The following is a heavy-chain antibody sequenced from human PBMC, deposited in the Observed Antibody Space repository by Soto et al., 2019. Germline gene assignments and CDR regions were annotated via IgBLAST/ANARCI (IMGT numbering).Heavy chain of an antibody. CDR1: GFTFSSYA. J-gene: IGHJ6*03. CDR3: AKDSVLDYYMDV. D-gene: IGHD2-8*01. Sequence: EVQLLESGGGLVQPGGSLRLSCAASGFTFSSYAMSWVRQAPGKGLEWVSAISGSGGSTYYADSVKGRFTISRDNSKNTLYLQMNSLRAEDTAAYYCAKDSVLDYYMDVWGKGTTVTVSS. CDR2: ISGSGGST. V-gene: IGHV3-23*01.